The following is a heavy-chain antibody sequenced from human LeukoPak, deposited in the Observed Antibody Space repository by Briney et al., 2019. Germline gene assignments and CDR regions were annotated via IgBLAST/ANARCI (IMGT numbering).Heavy chain of an antibody. CDR3: ARGGGSYYGFDY. V-gene: IGHV4-59*01. CDR1: GGSISSYY. D-gene: IGHD1-26*01. CDR2: IYYSGST. J-gene: IGHJ4*02. Sequence: SETLSLTCTVSGGSISSYYWSWIRQPPGKGLEWIGYIYYSGSTNYNPSLKSRVTISVDTSKNQFSLKLSSVTTADTAVYYCARGGGSYYGFDYWGQGTLVTVSS.